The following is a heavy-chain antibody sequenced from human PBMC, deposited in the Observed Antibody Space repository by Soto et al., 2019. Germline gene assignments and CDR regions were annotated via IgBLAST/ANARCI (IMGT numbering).Heavy chain of an antibody. D-gene: IGHD3-22*01. CDR2: ISYDGSNK. Sequence: QVQLVESGGGVVQPGRSLRLSCAASGFTFSSYAMHWVRQAPGKGLEWVAVISYDGSNKYYADSVKGRFTISRDNSKNTLYLQMNSMRAEDTAVYYCARDSLEVVITTFGYYYYGMDVWGQRTTVTVSS. V-gene: IGHV3-30-3*01. CDR3: ARDSLEVVITTFGYYYYGMDV. CDR1: GFTFSSYA. J-gene: IGHJ6*02.